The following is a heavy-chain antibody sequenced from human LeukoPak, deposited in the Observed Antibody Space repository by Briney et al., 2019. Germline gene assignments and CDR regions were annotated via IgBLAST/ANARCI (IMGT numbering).Heavy chain of an antibody. V-gene: IGHV3-43*02. J-gene: IGHJ3*02. CDR2: ISGDGGST. D-gene: IGHD5-18*01. CDR3: ATPPGVTDDAFDI. Sequence: GRSLRLFCASSGFTYGDFAMHGVRDARGKGREEVYLISGDGGSTYYADSVKGRFTISRDNSKNSLYLQMNSLRTEDTALYYCATPPGVTDDAFDIWGQGTMVTVSS. CDR1: GFTYGDFA.